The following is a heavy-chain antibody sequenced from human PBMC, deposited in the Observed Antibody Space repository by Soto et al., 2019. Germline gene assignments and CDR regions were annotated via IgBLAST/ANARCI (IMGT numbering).Heavy chain of an antibody. CDR1: GFTFSSYA. Sequence: PGGSLRLSCAASGFTFSSYAMSLVRQAPGKGLEWVSAISGSGGSTYYADSVKGRFTISRDNSKNTLYLQMNSLRAEDTAVYYCARDIVVVPAAIQKYYYYYYGMDVWGQGTTVTVSS. D-gene: IGHD2-2*02. CDR2: ISGSGGST. V-gene: IGHV3-23*01. J-gene: IGHJ6*02. CDR3: ARDIVVVPAAIQKYYYYYYGMDV.